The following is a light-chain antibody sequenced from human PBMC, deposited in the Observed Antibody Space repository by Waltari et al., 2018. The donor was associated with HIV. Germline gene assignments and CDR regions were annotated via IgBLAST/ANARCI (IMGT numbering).Light chain of an antibody. CDR2: GGS. V-gene: IGKV3-15*01. CDR1: QSVRSH. J-gene: IGKJ2*01. Sequence: EIVLTQSPVTLSVSPGERATLSCRASQSVRSHLSWYQQKPGQAPRLLIYGGSTRATGIPARFSGSGSGTEFTLTISSLQSEDFAVYYCQQYNNWPRTFGQGTKLEIK. CDR3: QQYNNWPRT.